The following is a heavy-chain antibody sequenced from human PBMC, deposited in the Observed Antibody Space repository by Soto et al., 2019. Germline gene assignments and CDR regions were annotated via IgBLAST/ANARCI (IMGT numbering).Heavy chain of an antibody. CDR3: ARDLVTTYTVFDY. Sequence: PRGALRLSCAASGFTFSSYSMNWVRQAPGKGLEWVSYISSSSSTIYYADSVKGRFTISRDNAKNSLYLQMNSLRAEDTAVYYCARDLVTTYTVFDYWGQGTLVTVSS. D-gene: IGHD4-17*01. J-gene: IGHJ4*02. CDR2: ISSSSSTI. CDR1: GFTFSSYS. V-gene: IGHV3-48*01.